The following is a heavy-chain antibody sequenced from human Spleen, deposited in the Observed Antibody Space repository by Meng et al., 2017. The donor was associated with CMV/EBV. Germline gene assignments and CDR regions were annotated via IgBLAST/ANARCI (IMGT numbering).Heavy chain of an antibody. J-gene: IGHJ5*02. V-gene: IGHV3-11*01. CDR2: ISSSGSTI. D-gene: IGHD3-10*01. CDR3: ARTITVIRGVLGWFDP. CDR1: GFTFSDYY. Sequence: GGSLRLSCAASGFTFSDYYMSWIRQAPGKGLEWVSYISSSGSTIYYADSVKGRFTISRDNAKNSLYLQMNSLRAEDTAFYHCARTITVIRGVLGWFDPWGQGTLVTVSS.